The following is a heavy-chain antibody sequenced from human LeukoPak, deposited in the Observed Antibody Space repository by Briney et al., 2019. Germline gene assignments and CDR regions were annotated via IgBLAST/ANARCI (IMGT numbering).Heavy chain of an antibody. Sequence: PSETLSLTCTVSGGFISGSHYYWAWIRQPPGKGLEWIGMINYSGNRYYNPSLWSRATISVDTSTNQFSLNLNSVPAADTAVYSCARGYDYWGQGTLVAVSS. CDR2: INYSGNR. V-gene: IGHV4-39*01. D-gene: IGHD3-22*01. CDR1: GGFISGSHYY. J-gene: IGHJ4*02. CDR3: ARGYDY.